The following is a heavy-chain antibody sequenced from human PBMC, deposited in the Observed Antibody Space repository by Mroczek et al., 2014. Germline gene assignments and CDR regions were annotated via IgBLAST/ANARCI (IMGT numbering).Heavy chain of an antibody. CDR2: MNPNSGNT. D-gene: IGHD3-22*01. V-gene: IGHV1-8*01. Sequence: QVQLVESGAEVKKPGASVKVSCKASGYTFTSYDINWVRQATGQGLEWMGWMNPNSGNTGYAQKFQGRVTMTRNTSISTAYMELSSLRSEDTAVYYCARSLAGSSVYYYDSSGYYYYFDYWGQGTLVTVSS. CDR1: GYTFTSYD. J-gene: IGHJ4*02. CDR3: ARSLAGSSVYYYDSSGYYYYFDY.